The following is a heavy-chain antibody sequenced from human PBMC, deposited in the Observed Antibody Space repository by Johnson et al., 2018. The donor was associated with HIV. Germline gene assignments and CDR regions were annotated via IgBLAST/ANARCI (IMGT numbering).Heavy chain of an antibody. CDR3: ASGAYYDFWSGLAHAFDI. Sequence: EVQLLESGGGLVQPGGSLRLSCAASGFTFSSYDMHWVRQATGKGLEWVSAIGTAGDTYYPGSVKGRFTISRDNAKNSLYLEMNSLRAEDTAVYYCASGAYYDFWSGLAHAFDIWGQGTMVTVSS. CDR1: GFTFSSYD. V-gene: IGHV3-13*01. J-gene: IGHJ3*02. CDR2: IGTAGDT. D-gene: IGHD3-3*01.